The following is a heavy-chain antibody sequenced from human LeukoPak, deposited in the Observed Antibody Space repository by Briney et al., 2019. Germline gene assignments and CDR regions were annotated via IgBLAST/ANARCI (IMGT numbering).Heavy chain of an antibody. CDR3: ARDFDYYDSSGYYWVGAFDI. CDR2: ISAYNGNT. J-gene: IGHJ3*02. CDR1: GYTFTSYG. V-gene: IGHV1-18*01. Sequence: ASVKVSYKASGYTFTSYGISWVRQAAGQGLEWMGWISAYNGNTNYAQKLQGRVTMTTDTSTSTAYMELRSLRSDDTAVYYCARDFDYYDSSGYYWVGAFDIWGQGTMVTVPS. D-gene: IGHD3-22*01.